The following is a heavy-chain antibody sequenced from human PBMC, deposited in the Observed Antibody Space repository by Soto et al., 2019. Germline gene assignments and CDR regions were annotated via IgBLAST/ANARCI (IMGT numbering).Heavy chain of an antibody. V-gene: IGHV3-43D*03. CDR3: AKDIAEAYSGSYYYYYYYGMDV. CDR1: GFTFDDYA. Sequence: GGSLRLSCAASGFTFDDYAMHWVRQAPGKGLEWVSLISWDGGSTYYADSVKGRFTISRDNSKNSLYLQMNSLRAEDTALYYCAKDIAEAYSGSYYYYYYYGMDVWGQGTTVTVSS. D-gene: IGHD1-26*01. J-gene: IGHJ6*02. CDR2: ISWDGGST.